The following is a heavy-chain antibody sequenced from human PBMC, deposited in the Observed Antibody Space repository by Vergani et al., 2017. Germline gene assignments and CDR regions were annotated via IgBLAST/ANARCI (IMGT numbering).Heavy chain of an antibody. CDR2: INPSGGHT. J-gene: IGHJ4*02. Sequence: QVQVVQSGAEVKKSGASVKVSCKTSGYTFSNYYMHWVRQAPGQGLEWMGIINPSGGHTNYARKFKGRVTMTRDTSTSTVYMELSSLRSEDTAIYYCARGNYGILTGYRYWGQGTMVTVS. CDR3: ARGNYGILTGYRY. CDR1: GYTFSNYY. D-gene: IGHD3-9*01. V-gene: IGHV1-46*03.